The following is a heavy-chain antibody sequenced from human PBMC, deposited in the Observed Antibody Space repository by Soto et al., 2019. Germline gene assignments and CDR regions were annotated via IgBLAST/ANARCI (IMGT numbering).Heavy chain of an antibody. Sequence: QVQLVESGGGLVKPGGSLRLSCAASGFTFSDYYMSWIRQAPGKGLEWVSYMSSSSTYTKYADSVKGRFTISRDNAKNSLYLQMNSLRAEDTAVYYCARWYSSSLWFDPWGQGTLVTVSS. CDR1: GFTFSDYY. J-gene: IGHJ5*02. CDR3: ARWYSSSLWFDP. V-gene: IGHV3-11*05. D-gene: IGHD6-13*01. CDR2: MSSSSTYT.